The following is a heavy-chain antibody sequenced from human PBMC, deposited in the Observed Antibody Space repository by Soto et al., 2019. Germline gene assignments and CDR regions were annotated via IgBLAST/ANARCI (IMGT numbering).Heavy chain of an antibody. CDR1: GGTSSNFV. CDR3: GRPKRSGYDRGDSYYPPMDV. CDR2: ILPMFGAV. Sequence: QMQLVQSGAEVKKSGSSVKVSCKASGGTSSNFVITWVRQVPGQGLEWLGGILPMFGAVKYAQKFQDRLTITADRSTNKGAMELGSLRPDDPGVYYCGRPKRSGYDRGDSYYPPMDVWGHGTTVTVS. V-gene: IGHV1-69*06. J-gene: IGHJ6*02. D-gene: IGHD2-21*02.